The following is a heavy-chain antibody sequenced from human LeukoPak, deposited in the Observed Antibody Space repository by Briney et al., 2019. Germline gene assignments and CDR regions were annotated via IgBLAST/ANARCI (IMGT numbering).Heavy chain of an antibody. V-gene: IGHV4-59*12. Sequence: PSETLSLTCTVSGGSISSYYWSWIRQPPGKGLEWIGYIYYSGSTNYNPSLKSRVTISVDTSKNQFSLKLSSVTAADTAVYYCARGRATYGSGDNWFDPWGQGTLVTVSS. CDR1: GGSISSYY. CDR2: IYYSGST. CDR3: ARGRATYGSGDNWFDP. D-gene: IGHD3-10*01. J-gene: IGHJ5*02.